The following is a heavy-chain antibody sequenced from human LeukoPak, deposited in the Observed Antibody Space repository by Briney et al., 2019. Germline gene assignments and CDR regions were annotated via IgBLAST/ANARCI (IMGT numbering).Heavy chain of an antibody. D-gene: IGHD6-13*01. J-gene: IGHJ4*02. CDR1: GGSISSSSYY. V-gene: IGHV4-39*07. CDR2: IYYSGST. CDR3: ARVDGYSSSWTTTFFDY. Sequence: SETLSLTCTVSGGSISSSSYYWGWIRQPPGKGLEWIGSIYYSGSTYYNPSLKSRVTISVDTSKNQFSLKLSSVTTADTAVYYCARVDGYSSSWTTTFFDYWGQGTLVTVSS.